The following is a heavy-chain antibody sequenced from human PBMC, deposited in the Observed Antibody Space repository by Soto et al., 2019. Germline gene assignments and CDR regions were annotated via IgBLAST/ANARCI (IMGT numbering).Heavy chain of an antibody. CDR3: ARGAGDYSDGNGYPGRH. V-gene: IGHV3-74*01. CDR2: INSDGSRT. Sequence: EVQLVESGGGIVQPGGSLRLSCAASGFTFSSYWMHWVRQAPGKGLVWVSRINSDGSRTSYADSAKGRFTISRDNAKVMVYLKINSQSAEDRAVYYCARGAGDYSDGNGYPGRHWGQGTLVTVSS. D-gene: IGHD3-22*01. J-gene: IGHJ4*02. CDR1: GFTFSSYW.